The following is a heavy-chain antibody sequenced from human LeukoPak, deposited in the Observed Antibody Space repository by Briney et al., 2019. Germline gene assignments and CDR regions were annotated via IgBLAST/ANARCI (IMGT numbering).Heavy chain of an antibody. CDR2: ISYDEANK. D-gene: IGHD2-21*01. CDR1: GFTFSSYT. J-gene: IGHJ5*02. Sequence: GGSLRLSCAASGFTFSSYTIHWVRQAPGKGLEWVAVISYDEANKYYADSVEGRFTISRDNSRNTVFLQTNSLRAEDSAVYYCARDRIPNVIRFWFDPWGQGTLVTVSS. V-gene: IGHV3-30*04. CDR3: ARDRIPNVIRFWFDP.